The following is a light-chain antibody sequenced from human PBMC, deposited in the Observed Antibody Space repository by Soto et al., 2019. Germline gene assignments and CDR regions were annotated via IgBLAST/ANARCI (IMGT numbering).Light chain of an antibody. CDR1: QSVRSNY. V-gene: IGKV3-20*01. CDR2: GAS. CDR3: HQYGNSHT. Sequence: EIVLTQSPGTLSLSPGERATLSCRASQSVRSNYLAWYQQKPGQAPRLIIYGASSRATGIPDRLSGSGSGTDFTLTISRLEPEDFAVYYCHQYGNSHTFGQGTRLEI. J-gene: IGKJ5*01.